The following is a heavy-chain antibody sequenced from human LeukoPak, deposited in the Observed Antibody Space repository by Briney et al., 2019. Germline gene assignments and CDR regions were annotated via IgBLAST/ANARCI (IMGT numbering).Heavy chain of an antibody. CDR2: ISSSSSYI. D-gene: IGHD3-16*02. Sequence: GGSRRLSCAASGFTFSSYSMNWVRQAPGKGLEWVSSISSSSSYIYYADSVKGRFTISRDNAKNSLYLQMNSLRAEDTAVYYCAGSYRYEGVDYWGQGTLVTVSS. V-gene: IGHV3-21*01. CDR1: GFTFSSYS. J-gene: IGHJ4*02. CDR3: AGSYRYEGVDY.